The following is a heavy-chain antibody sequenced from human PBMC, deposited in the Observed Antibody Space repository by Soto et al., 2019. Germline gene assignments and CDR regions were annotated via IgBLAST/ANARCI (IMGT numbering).Heavy chain of an antibody. V-gene: IGHV3-48*02. CDR3: ARDAEPPGSGWRLMNY. CDR2: ISSSSSTI. D-gene: IGHD6-19*01. Sequence: PGGSLRLSCAASGFTFSSYSMNWVRQAPGKGLDWVSYISSSSSTIYYADSVKGRFTISRDNAKNSLYLQMNSLRDEDTAVYYCARDAEPPGSGWRLMNYWGQGTLVTVSS. CDR1: GFTFSSYS. J-gene: IGHJ4*02.